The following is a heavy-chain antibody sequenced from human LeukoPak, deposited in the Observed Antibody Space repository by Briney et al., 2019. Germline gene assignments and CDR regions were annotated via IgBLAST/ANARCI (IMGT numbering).Heavy chain of an antibody. Sequence: SETLSLTCTVSGGSIGSYYWSWIRQPPGKGLEWIGYIYYSGSTNYNPSLKSRVTISVDTSKNQFSLKLSSVTAADTAVYYCARIDLRDGYNSVKSPYYYYGMDVWGQGTTVTVSS. D-gene: IGHD5-24*01. J-gene: IGHJ6*02. CDR1: GGSIGSYY. CDR3: ARIDLRDGYNSVKSPYYYYGMDV. V-gene: IGHV4-59*08. CDR2: IYYSGST.